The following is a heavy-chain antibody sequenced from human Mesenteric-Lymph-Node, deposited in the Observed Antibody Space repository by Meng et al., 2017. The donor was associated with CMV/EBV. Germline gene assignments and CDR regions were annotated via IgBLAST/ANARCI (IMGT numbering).Heavy chain of an antibody. Sequence: GGSLRLSCAASGFTFRTSWMHWVRQAPGKGREWVSQIDPDGKTRNYADSVKGRFTISRDNAKNSLHIQMNSLRAEDTAVYYCARELDFWSKFRDGMDVWGQGTTVTVSS. J-gene: IGHJ6*02. D-gene: IGHD3-3*01. V-gene: IGHV3-74*01. CDR2: IDPDGKTR. CDR3: ARELDFWSKFRDGMDV. CDR1: GFTFRTSW.